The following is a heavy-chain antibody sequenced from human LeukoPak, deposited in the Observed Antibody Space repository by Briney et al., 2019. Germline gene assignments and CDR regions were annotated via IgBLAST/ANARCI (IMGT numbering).Heavy chain of an antibody. J-gene: IGHJ4*02. CDR1: GFSISSGYH. CDR2: VYHSGTT. CDR3: ARLTYDTTDY. V-gene: IGHV4-38-2*02. Sequence: SETLSLTCTVSGFSISSGYHWGWIRQPPGKGLNWIGSVYHSGTTYYNPSLKSQVTISVDTSRNQVSLNLKSVTAADTAVYYCARLTYDTTDYWGQGTLVTVSS. D-gene: IGHD3-16*01.